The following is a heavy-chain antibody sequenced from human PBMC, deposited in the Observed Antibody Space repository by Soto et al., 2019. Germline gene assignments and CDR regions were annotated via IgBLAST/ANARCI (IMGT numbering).Heavy chain of an antibody. CDR3: AREDRPPIQTLQDSPDWFDP. V-gene: IGHV3-30*03. CDR2: ISYDGSNK. D-gene: IGHD4-4*01. J-gene: IGHJ5*02. Sequence: PGGSLRLSCAASGFTFSSYGMHWVRQAPGKGLEWVAVISYDGSNKYYADSVKGRFTISRDNSKNTLYLQMNSLRAEDTAVYYCAREDRPPIQTLQDSPDWFDPWGQGTLVTVSS. CDR1: GFTFSSYG.